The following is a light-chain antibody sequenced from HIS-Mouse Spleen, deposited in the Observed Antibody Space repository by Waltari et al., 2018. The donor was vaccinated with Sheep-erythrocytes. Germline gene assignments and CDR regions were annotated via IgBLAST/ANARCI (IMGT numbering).Light chain of an antibody. CDR1: QSIGSS. Sequence: EIVLTQSPDFQSVTPKEKVTITCRARQSIGSSLHWYQQKPDQSPKPLIKYSSQSFSGVPSRFSGSGSGTDFTLTISSLQPEDFATYYCLQDYNYPYTFGQGTKLEIK. CDR3: LQDYNYPYT. CDR2: YSS. J-gene: IGKJ2*01. V-gene: IGKV6-21*01.